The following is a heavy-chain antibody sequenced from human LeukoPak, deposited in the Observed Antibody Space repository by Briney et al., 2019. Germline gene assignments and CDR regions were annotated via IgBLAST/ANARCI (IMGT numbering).Heavy chain of an antibody. D-gene: IGHD3-3*01. Sequence: ASVKVSCKASGYTFTGYYMHWVRQAPGQGLEWMGWINPNSGGTNYAQKFQGRVTMTRDTSISTAYMELSRLRSDDTAVYYCASHDPNWSGYSFDYWGQGTLVTVSS. CDR2: INPNSGGT. J-gene: IGHJ4*02. CDR1: GYTFTGYY. CDR3: ASHDPNWSGYSFDY. V-gene: IGHV1-2*02.